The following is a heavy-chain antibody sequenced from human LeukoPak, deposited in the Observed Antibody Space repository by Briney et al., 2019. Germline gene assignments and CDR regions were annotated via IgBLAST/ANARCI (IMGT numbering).Heavy chain of an antibody. D-gene: IGHD5-12*01. CDR3: AKDKRYSGYDPFDY. Sequence: GGSRRLSCAASGFTFDDYAMHWVRQAPGKGLEWVSFISGDGGSTYYADSVKGRFTISRDNSKNSLYLQMNSLRTEDTALYYCAKDKRYSGYDPFDYWGQGTLVTVSS. CDR1: GFTFDDYA. CDR2: ISGDGGST. J-gene: IGHJ4*02. V-gene: IGHV3-43*02.